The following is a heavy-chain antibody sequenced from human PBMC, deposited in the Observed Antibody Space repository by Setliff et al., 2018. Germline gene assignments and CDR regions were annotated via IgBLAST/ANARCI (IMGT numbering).Heavy chain of an antibody. D-gene: IGHD2-15*01. J-gene: IGHJ3*02. Sequence: ASVKVSSKVSGYTLTELSMHWVRQAPGKGLEWMGGFDPEDGETIYAQKFQGRVTMTEDTSTDTAYMELSSLRSEDTAVYYCATNSGGNTIDAFDIWGQGTMVTVSS. V-gene: IGHV1-24*01. CDR1: GYTLTELS. CDR3: ATNSGGNTIDAFDI. CDR2: FDPEDGET.